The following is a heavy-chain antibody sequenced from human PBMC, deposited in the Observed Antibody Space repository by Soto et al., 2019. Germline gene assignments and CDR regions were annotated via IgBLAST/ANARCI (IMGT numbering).Heavy chain of an antibody. Sequence: GGSLRLSCAASGFTFSSYTMAWVRQAPGKGLEWVSSISGSGGSPYYADSVQGRFTISRDNYKNTVSLQMNSLRAEDTGTYYCTKARCSGDTCFVPDYWGHGTLVTVSS. CDR2: ISGSGGSP. CDR1: GFTFSSYT. J-gene: IGHJ4*01. D-gene: IGHD2-15*01. CDR3: TKARCSGDTCFVPDY. V-gene: IGHV3-23*01.